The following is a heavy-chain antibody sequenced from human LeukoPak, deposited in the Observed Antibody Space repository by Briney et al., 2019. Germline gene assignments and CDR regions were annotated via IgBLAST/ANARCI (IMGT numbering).Heavy chain of an antibody. Sequence: PGGSLRLSCAASGFTFSSYGMHWVRQAPGKGLEWVAFIRYDGSNKYYADSVKGRFTISRDNSKNTLYLQMNSLRAEDTAVYYCATAKVTTVTTNDYWGQGTLVTVSS. CDR3: ATAKVTTVTTNDY. D-gene: IGHD4-17*01. CDR1: GFTFSSYG. CDR2: IRYDGSNK. V-gene: IGHV3-30*02. J-gene: IGHJ4*02.